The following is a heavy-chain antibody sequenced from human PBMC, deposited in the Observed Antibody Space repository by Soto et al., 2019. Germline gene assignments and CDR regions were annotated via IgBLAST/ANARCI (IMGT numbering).Heavy chain of an antibody. CDR1: GFTFSSYE. CDR3: ASGDYYDSSGYYYYYYYGMDV. V-gene: IGHV3-48*03. CDR2: ISSSGSTI. J-gene: IGHJ6*02. D-gene: IGHD3-22*01. Sequence: GGSLRLSCAASGFTFSSYEMNWVRQAPGEGLEWVSYISSSGSTIYYADSVKGRFTISRDNAKNSLYLQMNSLRAEDTAVYYCASGDYYDSSGYYYYYYYGMDVWGQGTTVTVS.